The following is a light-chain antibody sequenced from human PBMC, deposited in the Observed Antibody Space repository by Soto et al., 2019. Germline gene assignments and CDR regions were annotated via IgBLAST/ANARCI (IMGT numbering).Light chain of an antibody. J-gene: IGKJ3*01. CDR1: QSVRSGF. V-gene: IGKV3-20*01. Sequence: EIVLTQSPGTLSVSPGERATLSCRASQSVRSGFLAWYQQRPGQAPRLLIYGASSRSTGIPDRFSGSGSRTGFPLSISRLGPEDFTVYYCLHYDSSPLFTFGPGTKVDIK. CDR3: LHYDSSPLFT. CDR2: GAS.